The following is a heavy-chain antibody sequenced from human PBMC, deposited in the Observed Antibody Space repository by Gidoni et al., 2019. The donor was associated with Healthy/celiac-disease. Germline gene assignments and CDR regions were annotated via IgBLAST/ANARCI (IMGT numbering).Heavy chain of an antibody. V-gene: IGHV1-69*06. CDR1: GGTFSSYA. CDR3: ARDLGIAVAGTGSDY. Sequence: QVQLVQSGAEVKKPGSSVKVSCKASGGTFSSYATSWVRQAPGQGIEWMGGSIPILGTANYAQKFQGRVTITADKSTSTAYMELSSLRSEDTAVYYCARDLGIAVAGTGSDYWGQGTLVTVSS. CDR2: SIPILGTA. J-gene: IGHJ4*02. D-gene: IGHD6-19*01.